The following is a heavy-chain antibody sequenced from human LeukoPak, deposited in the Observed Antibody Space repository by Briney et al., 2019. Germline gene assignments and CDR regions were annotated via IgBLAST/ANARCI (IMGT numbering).Heavy chain of an antibody. V-gene: IGHV4-59*01. Sequence: PSETLSLTCAVYGGSFSGYYWSWIRQPPGKGLEWIGYIYYSGSTNYNPSLKSRVTISVDTSKNQFSLKLSSVTAADTAVYYCARAGDIVASSWYGGWFDPWGQGTLVTVSS. D-gene: IGHD6-13*01. CDR3: ARAGDIVASSWYGGWFDP. CDR1: GGSFSGYY. CDR2: IYYSGST. J-gene: IGHJ5*02.